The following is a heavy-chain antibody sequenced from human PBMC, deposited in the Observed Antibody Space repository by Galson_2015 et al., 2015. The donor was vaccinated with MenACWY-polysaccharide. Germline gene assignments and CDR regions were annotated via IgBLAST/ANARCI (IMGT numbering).Heavy chain of an antibody. CDR2: ISPTADTI. V-gene: IGHV1-46*01. CDR1: GYSFTNYY. Sequence: SVKVSCKASGYSFTNYYIHWLRQAPGQGLEWMGRISPTADTIHYAQKFQGRVTMTRDTSVSTAYLQISSLKAEDTAVYYCARDLYYYDSSGVGYYGMDVWGQGTTVTVSS. J-gene: IGHJ6*02. D-gene: IGHD3-22*01. CDR3: ARDLYYYDSSGVGYYGMDV.